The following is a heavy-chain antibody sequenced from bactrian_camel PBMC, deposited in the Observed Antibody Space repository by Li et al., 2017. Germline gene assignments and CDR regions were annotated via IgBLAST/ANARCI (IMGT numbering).Heavy chain of an antibody. Sequence: VQLVESGGGSVQTGGSLRLSCAASGSTHRLGIMGWFRQAQGKERERIAAIDAVGKTSYADSVKGRFTISRDNIKKTVSLQMNSLKTEDTAVYYCKACTNYWGQGTQVTVS. J-gene: IGHJ4*01. CDR1: GSTHRLGI. V-gene: IGHV3S53*01. CDR2: IDAVGKT. CDR3: KACTNY.